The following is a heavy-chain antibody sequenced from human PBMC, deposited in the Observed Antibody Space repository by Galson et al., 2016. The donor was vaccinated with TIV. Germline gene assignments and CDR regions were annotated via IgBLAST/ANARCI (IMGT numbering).Heavy chain of an antibody. Sequence: SVKVSCKASGYTFTSYYIHWVRQAPGQGLEWMGWITPNSGGTMYAQKFQGWVTMTRDTSITPAYMELSRLKSDDTAVYYCAKIGQEHDAFDIWGQGTMVTVFS. V-gene: IGHV1-2*04. CDR2: ITPNSGGT. J-gene: IGHJ3*02. D-gene: IGHD1/OR15-1a*01. CDR1: GYTFTSYY. CDR3: AKIGQEHDAFDI.